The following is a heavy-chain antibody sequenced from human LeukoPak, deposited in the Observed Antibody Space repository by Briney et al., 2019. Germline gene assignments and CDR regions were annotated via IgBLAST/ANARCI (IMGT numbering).Heavy chain of an antibody. CDR3: ATAPRGFLEWLVSPYMDV. J-gene: IGHJ6*03. V-gene: IGHV1-18*01. CDR2: ISAYNGNT. D-gene: IGHD3-3*01. CDR1: GYTFTSYG. Sequence: GASVKVSCKASGYTFTSYGISWVRQAPGQGLEWMGWISAYNGNTNYAQKLQGRVTMTADTSTSTAYMELSSLRSEDTAVYYCATAPRGFLEWLVSPYMDVWGKGTTVTVSS.